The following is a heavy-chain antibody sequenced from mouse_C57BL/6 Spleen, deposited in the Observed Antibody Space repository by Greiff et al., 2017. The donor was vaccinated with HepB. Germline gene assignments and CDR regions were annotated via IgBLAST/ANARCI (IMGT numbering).Heavy chain of an antibody. J-gene: IGHJ4*01. CDR2: INPGSGGT. CDR3: ARTTQRSYAMDY. CDR1: GYAFTNYL. V-gene: IGHV1-54*01. Sequence: VQLQQSGAELVRPGTSVKVSCKASGYAFTNYLIEWVKQRPGQGLEWIGVINPGSGGTNYNEKFKGKATLTADKSSSTAYMQLSSLTSEDSAVYCCARTTQRSYAMDYWGQGTSVTVSS.